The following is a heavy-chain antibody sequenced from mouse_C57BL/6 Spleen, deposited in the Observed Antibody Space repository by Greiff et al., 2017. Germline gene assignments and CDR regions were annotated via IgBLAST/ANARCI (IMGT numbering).Heavy chain of an antibody. CDR2: INPGSGGT. V-gene: IGHV1-54*01. CDR1: GYAFTNYL. D-gene: IGHD1-2*01. Sequence: QVQLKESGAELVRPGTSVKVSCKASGYAFTNYLIEWVKQRPGQGLEWIGVINPGSGGTNYNEKFKGKATLTADKSSSTAYMQLSSLTSEDSAVYFCARRGDDGYYAMDYWGQGTSVTVSS. J-gene: IGHJ4*01. CDR3: ARRGDDGYYAMDY.